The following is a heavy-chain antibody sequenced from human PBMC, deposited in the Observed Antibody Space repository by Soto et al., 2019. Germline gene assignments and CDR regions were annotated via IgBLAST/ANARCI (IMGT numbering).Heavy chain of an antibody. J-gene: IGHJ5*02. CDR3: VRDNYGVYL. D-gene: IGHD4-17*01. V-gene: IGHV3-74*01. Sequence: GGSLRLSCAASGFTFNNYWMQWVRQAPGKGLVWVSHINSDGSSASYADSVKGRFSISRDNAKNTLFLQMNSLRAEDTAVYYCVRDNYGVYLWGQGTLVTVSS. CDR1: GFTFNNYW. CDR2: INSDGSSA.